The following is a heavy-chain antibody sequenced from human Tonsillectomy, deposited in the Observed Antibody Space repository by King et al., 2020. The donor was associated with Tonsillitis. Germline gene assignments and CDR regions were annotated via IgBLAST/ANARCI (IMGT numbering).Heavy chain of an antibody. CDR1: VGSINSVDYY. CDR2: IFYNVNT. Sequence: QLQESGPALVKPSQTLSLTCSVSVGSINSVDYYWSWIRHPPGKGLEWIVYIFYNVNTYYNPAFQGQATLSIETSKNHSSLKLTSVTAADTAVYYCARAKIYYFDHWGQGTLVTVSS. D-gene: IGHD3-3*01. V-gene: IGHV4-30-4*01. J-gene: IGHJ4*02. CDR3: ARAKIYYFDH.